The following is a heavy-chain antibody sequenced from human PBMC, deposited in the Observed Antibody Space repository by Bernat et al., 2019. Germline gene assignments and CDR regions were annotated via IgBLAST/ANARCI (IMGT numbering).Heavy chain of an antibody. CDR2: MSYDGSDQ. J-gene: IGHJ2*01. Sequence: QVQLVESGGGVVQPGRSLRLSCAASGFTFNTYAMHWVRQAPGKGLEWVTIMSYDGSDQYYADSVKGRFTISRDNSKNTLYLQMNSLRAEDTAVYYCAKDGPAYLDSRDYPFGHWYFDRWGRGTLVTVSS. CDR1: GFTFNTYA. CDR3: AKDGPAYLDSRDYPFGHWYFDR. D-gene: IGHD3-22*01. V-gene: IGHV3-30-3*01.